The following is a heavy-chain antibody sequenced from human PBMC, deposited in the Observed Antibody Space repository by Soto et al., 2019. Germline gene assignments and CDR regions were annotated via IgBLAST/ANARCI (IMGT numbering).Heavy chain of an antibody. J-gene: IGHJ5*02. CDR2: IYYDGNS. CDR1: GGSINSGDYY. Sequence: SETLSLTCTVSGGSINSGDYYWTWVRQPPGKALEWIGYIYYDGNSQHNPSLKSRVTMSIDTSKNQFSLNLSSVTAADTAVYYCARDRRWLPRGPNNWLDLWGQGTQVTV. D-gene: IGHD5-12*01. V-gene: IGHV4-30-4*01. CDR3: ARDRRWLPRGPNNWLDL.